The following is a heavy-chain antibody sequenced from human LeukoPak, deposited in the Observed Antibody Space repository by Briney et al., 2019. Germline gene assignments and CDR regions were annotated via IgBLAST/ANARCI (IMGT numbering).Heavy chain of an antibody. J-gene: IGHJ4*02. Sequence: ASVKVSCKASGFTFTSSAMQWVRQARGQRLEWIGWIVVGSGNTNCAQKFQERVTITRDMSTSTAYMELSSLRSEDTAVYYCAAESPPYSGSYGGFGYWGQGTLVTVSS. V-gene: IGHV1-58*02. CDR3: AAESPPYSGSYGGFGY. D-gene: IGHD1-26*01. CDR1: GFTFTSSA. CDR2: IVVGSGNT.